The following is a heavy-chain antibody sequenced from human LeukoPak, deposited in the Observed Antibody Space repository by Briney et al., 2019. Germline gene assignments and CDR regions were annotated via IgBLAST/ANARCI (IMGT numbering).Heavy chain of an antibody. CDR2: IYYSGST. CDR3: ARVEVGATPFFDY. CDR1: GGSISSGGYY. D-gene: IGHD1-26*01. V-gene: IGHV4-31*03. Sequence: SETLSLTCTVSGGSISSGGYYWSWIRQHPGKGLEWIGYIYYSGSTYYNPSLKSRVTISVDTSKNQFSLKLSSVTAADTAVYYCARVEVGATPFFDYWGQGTLVTVSS. J-gene: IGHJ4*02.